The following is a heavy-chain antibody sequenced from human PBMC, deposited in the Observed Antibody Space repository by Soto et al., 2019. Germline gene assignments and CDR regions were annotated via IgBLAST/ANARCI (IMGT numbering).Heavy chain of an antibody. CDR1: GASIISSSYY. V-gene: IGHV4-39*02. CDR2: INYSGST. J-gene: IGHJ5*02. CDR3: ARERLAVAGKGGWFDP. Sequence: NPSETLSLTCTVSGASIISSSYYWGWIRQPPGKGLEWIGSINYSGSTYYNPSLKSRVTISADTSKNQFSRKLRSVTAADTAVYYCARERLAVAGKGGWFDPWGQETLVTSPQ. D-gene: IGHD6-19*01.